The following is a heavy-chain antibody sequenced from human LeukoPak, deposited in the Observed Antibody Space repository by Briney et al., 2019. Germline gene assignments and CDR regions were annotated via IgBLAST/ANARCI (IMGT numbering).Heavy chain of an antibody. CDR1: GYTFTSYY. Sequence: ASVKVSCKPSGYTFTSYYMHWVRQAPGQGLEWMGIINPSGGDTSYAQKFQGRVTTTRDPSTSTVYMEVVSLRPEDTAVYYCARGCRVVPGVHNVGMTSYYNGMDVWGQGTTVTVSS. J-gene: IGHJ6*02. CDR2: INPSGGDT. D-gene: IGHD2-2*01. CDR3: ARGCRVVPGVHNVGMTSYYNGMDV. V-gene: IGHV1-46*01.